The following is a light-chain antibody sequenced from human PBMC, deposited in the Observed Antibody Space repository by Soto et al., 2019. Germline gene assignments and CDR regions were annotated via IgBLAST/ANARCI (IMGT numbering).Light chain of an antibody. J-gene: IGLJ1*01. Sequence: QSALTQPASVSGSPGQSITISCTGTSSDVGSYNLVSWYQQHPAKAPKVMIYEDFKRPSGVSNRFSGSSSGTTASLTISGLQAEDEADYYCCAYAGVVVLGTGSQLTV. CDR2: EDF. V-gene: IGLV2-23*01. CDR3: CAYAGVVV. CDR1: SSDVGSYNL.